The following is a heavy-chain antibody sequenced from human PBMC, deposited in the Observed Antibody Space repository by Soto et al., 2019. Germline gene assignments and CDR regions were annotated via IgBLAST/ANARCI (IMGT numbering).Heavy chain of an antibody. CDR2: ISGSGGST. Sequence: EVQLLESGGGLVQPGGSLRLSCAASGFTFSSYAMSWVRQAPGKGLEWVSAISGSGGSTYYADSVKGRFTISRDNSKNTLYLQMNSLRAEDTAVYYCAKNRVLKYRVRGVKYYFDYWGQGTLVTVSS. CDR3: AKNRVLKYRVRGVKYYFDY. D-gene: IGHD3-10*01. V-gene: IGHV3-23*01. CDR1: GFTFSSYA. J-gene: IGHJ4*02.